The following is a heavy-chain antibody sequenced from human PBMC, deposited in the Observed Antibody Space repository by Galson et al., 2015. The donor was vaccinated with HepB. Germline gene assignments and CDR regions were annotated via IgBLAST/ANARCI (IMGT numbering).Heavy chain of an antibody. D-gene: IGHD4-17*01. CDR2: LKGDGSST. CDR1: GFTFSSYW. CDR3: ARDLHTADQFDY. V-gene: IGHV3-74*01. Sequence: LRLSCAASGFTFSSYWMHWVRQAPGKGLVWVSRLKGDGSSTSYTDSVKGRFTISRDNTKNTPYLQMNSLRAEDTAVYYCARDLHTADQFDYWGQGTLVTVSS. J-gene: IGHJ4*02.